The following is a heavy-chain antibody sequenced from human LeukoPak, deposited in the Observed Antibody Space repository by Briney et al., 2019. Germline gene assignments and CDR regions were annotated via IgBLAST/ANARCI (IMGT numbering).Heavy chain of an antibody. CDR1: GFTFSSYW. D-gene: IGHD4-17*01. CDR3: ARGAVTSVTYYCDY. CDR2: IKQDGNEK. V-gene: IGHV3-7*01. J-gene: IGHJ4*02. Sequence: GGSLRLSCTGSGFTFSSYWMTWVRQAAGKGLEWVANIKQDGNEKYFVDSVKGRFTISRDNAKNSLYLQMNSLRAEDTAVYYCARGAVTSVTYYCDYWGQGTLVTVSS.